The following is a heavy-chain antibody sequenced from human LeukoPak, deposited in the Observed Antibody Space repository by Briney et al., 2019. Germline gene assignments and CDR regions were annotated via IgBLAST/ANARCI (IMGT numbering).Heavy chain of an antibody. CDR2: ISGSGGST. CDR3: AKDFHDYGDYGSSGFDY. V-gene: IGHV3-23*01. Sequence: GGSLRLSCAASGFTFSSYGMHWVRQAPGKGLEWVSAISGSGGSTYYADSVKGRFTISRDNSKNTLYLQMNSLRAEDTAVYYCAKDFHDYGDYGSSGFDYWGQGTLVTVSS. J-gene: IGHJ4*02. CDR1: GFTFSSYG. D-gene: IGHD4-17*01.